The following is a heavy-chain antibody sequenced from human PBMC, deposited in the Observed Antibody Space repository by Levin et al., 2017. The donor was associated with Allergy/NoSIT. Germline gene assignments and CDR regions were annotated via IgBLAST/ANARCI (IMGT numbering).Heavy chain of an antibody. Sequence: GSLRLSCAVYGGSFSGYYWSWIRQPPGKGLEWIGEINHSGSTNYNPSLKSRVTISVDTSKNQFSLKLSSVTAADTAVYYCARVPNYYDSSGYPQREKEGGIDYWGQGTLVTVSS. CDR2: INHSGST. J-gene: IGHJ4*02. D-gene: IGHD3-22*01. CDR1: GGSFSGYY. CDR3: ARVPNYYDSSGYPQREKEGGIDY. V-gene: IGHV4-34*01.